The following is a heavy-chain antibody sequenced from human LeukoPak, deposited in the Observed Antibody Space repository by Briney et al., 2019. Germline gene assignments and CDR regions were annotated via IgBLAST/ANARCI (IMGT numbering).Heavy chain of an antibody. V-gene: IGHV3-11*04. D-gene: IGHD3-22*01. CDR2: FSSICSI. Sequence: PGGSLRLSCADSGFTFSDNYMSWIRQAPGKGLGWVSYFSSICSIYYADSVKGRFTISRDNAKNSLYLQMNSLRAEDTAVYYCARDWRDSSGKFPNDAFDIWGQGTMVTVSS. CDR1: GFTFSDNY. J-gene: IGHJ3*02. CDR3: ARDWRDSSGKFPNDAFDI.